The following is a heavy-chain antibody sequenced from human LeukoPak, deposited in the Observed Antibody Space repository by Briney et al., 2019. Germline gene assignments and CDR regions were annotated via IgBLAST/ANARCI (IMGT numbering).Heavy chain of an antibody. CDR3: ARGNGWSGLAGMDV. V-gene: IGHV4-4*07. CDR2: IYTSGST. D-gene: IGHD3-3*01. J-gene: IGHJ6*02. Sequence: PSETLSLTCTVSGGSISSYYWSWIRQPAGKGLEWIGRIYTSGSTNYNPSFKSRVTISVDTSKNQFSLKLSSVTAADTAVYYCARGNGWSGLAGMDVWGQGTTVTVSS. CDR1: GGSISSYY.